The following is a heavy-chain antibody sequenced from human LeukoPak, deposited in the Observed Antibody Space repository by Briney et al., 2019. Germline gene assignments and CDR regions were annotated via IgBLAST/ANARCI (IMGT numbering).Heavy chain of an antibody. CDR3: GSQREWSLTEYHFDY. V-gene: IGHV4-38-2*02. J-gene: IGHJ4*02. CDR2: VYHSGST. D-gene: IGHD3-3*01. Sequence: SETLSLTCTVCGYSISSGYYCGWIRQPPGKGLEWIGSVYHSGSTYYNPSLKSRVTISMDKSKNQFSLKLTAVTAADTAVYYCGSQREWSLTEYHFDYWGQGTLVTVSS. CDR1: GYSISSGYY.